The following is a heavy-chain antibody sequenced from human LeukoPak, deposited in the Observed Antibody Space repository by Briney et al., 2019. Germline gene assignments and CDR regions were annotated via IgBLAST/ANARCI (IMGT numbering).Heavy chain of an antibody. D-gene: IGHD2-15*01. CDR1: GFTFSSYG. V-gene: IGHV3-30*18. CDR2: ISYDGSNK. CDR3: AKDRRSDYFDY. Sequence: GGSLRLSCAASGFTFSSYGMHWVRQAPGKGLEWVAVISYDGSNKYYADSVKGRFTISRDNSKNTLYLQMNSLRAEDTAVYYCAKDRRSDYFDYWGQGILVTVSS. J-gene: IGHJ4*02.